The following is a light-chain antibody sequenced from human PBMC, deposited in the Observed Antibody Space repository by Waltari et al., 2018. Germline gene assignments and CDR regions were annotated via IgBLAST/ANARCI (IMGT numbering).Light chain of an antibody. J-gene: IGKJ2*01. CDR3: QQYGTSPPYT. CDR1: QYVSSSS. Sequence: EIVLTQSPGTLSLSPGERATLSCRASQYVSSSSLAWYQQKPGQAPRLLIYGASSRATGIPDRFSGSGSGTDFTLTISRLEPEDFVVYYCQQYGTSPPYTFGQRTKLEI. V-gene: IGKV3-20*01. CDR2: GAS.